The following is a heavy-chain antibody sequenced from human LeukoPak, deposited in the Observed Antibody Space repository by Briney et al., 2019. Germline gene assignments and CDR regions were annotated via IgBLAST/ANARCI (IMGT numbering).Heavy chain of an antibody. CDR3: ARAYYYDSSGYYNFDY. CDR2: INPSGGST. V-gene: IGHV1-46*03. CDR1: GYTFTSYY. D-gene: IGHD3-22*01. J-gene: IGHJ4*02. Sequence: ASVKVSCKASGYTFTSYYMHWVRQAPGQGLEWMGIINPSGGSTSYAQKFQGRVTMTRDTSTSTVYMELSSLRSEDTAVYYCARAYYYDSSGYYNFDYRGQGTLVTVSS.